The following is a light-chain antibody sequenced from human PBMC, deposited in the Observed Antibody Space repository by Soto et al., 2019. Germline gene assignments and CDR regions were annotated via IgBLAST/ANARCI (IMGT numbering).Light chain of an antibody. CDR2: NAF. CDR3: QYWSSSMWT. J-gene: IGKJ1*01. CDR1: QSVSSIF. Sequence: IVLTQSPGALSLSAGERATLSCRASQSVSSIFLAWYQQKPGQAPRLLIHNAFSRATGIPDRFSVSGSGTDFILTISGLETEDFAVYDGQYWSSSMWTFGQGTKVDIK. V-gene: IGKV3-20*01.